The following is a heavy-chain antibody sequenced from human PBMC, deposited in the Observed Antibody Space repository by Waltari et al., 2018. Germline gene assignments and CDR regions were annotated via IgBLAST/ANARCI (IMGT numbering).Heavy chain of an antibody. CDR1: GFTFSSCW. J-gene: IGHJ4*02. CDR2: ININGCGT. V-gene: IGHV3-74*01. CDR3: ARGVPDYSSLAY. Sequence: EVQLVESGGTLVQPGGSLRLSCAVSGFTFSSCWMHWVRQAPGQGLVLLARININGCGTVYADAVKGRFTIARYNAKNTLYLQMNSLRADDTAVYYCARGVPDYSSLAYWGQGTLVTVSS. D-gene: IGHD4-4*01.